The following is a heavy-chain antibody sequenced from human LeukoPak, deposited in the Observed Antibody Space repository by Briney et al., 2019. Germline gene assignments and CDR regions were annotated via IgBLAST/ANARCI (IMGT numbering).Heavy chain of an antibody. CDR3: ARGLGIAARAYYFDY. J-gene: IGHJ4*02. Sequence: GGSLRLSCAASGFTFSSYAMSWVRQAPGRGLEWVSVIYSGGSTYYADSVKGRFTISRDNSKNTLYLQMNSLRAEDTAVYYCARGLGIAARAYYFDYWGQGTLVTVSS. V-gene: IGHV3-66*01. CDR2: IYSGGST. CDR1: GFTFSSYA. D-gene: IGHD6-6*01.